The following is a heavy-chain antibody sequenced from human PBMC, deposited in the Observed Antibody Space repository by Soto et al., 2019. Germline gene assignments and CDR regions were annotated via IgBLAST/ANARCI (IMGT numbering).Heavy chain of an antibody. CDR1: GFTYGSHS. D-gene: IGHD6-13*01. V-gene: IGHV3-64*01. CDR2: ITRNGYST. CDR3: AREFVGATAGFVDY. Sequence: GGSLRLSCAASGFTYGSHSMHWVRQAPGKGLEYVSAITRNGYSTYYANSVKGRFTISRDNSKNTLYLQMGSLTTEDMAVYYCAREFVGATAGFVDYWGQGTLVTVSS. J-gene: IGHJ4*02.